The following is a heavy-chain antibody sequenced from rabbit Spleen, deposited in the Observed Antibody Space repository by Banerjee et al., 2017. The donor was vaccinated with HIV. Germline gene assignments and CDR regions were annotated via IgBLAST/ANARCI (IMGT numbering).Heavy chain of an antibody. V-gene: IGHV1S47*01. CDR2: IDLLFGSI. J-gene: IGHJ4*01. CDR3: VRGASDSGYYSL. D-gene: IGHD1-1*01. CDR1: GFDFSKYG. Sequence: QEQLVASGGGLIQPGGSLKLSCKASGFDFSKYGVSWVRQAPGKGLEWIGYIDLLFGSIYYATGASGRFTISSHNAQNTLYLQLNSLTAADTATYFCVRGASDSGYYSLWGPGTLVTVS.